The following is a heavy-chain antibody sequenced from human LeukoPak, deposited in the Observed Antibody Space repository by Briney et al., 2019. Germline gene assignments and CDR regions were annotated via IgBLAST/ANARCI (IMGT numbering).Heavy chain of an antibody. J-gene: IGHJ4*02. Sequence: GESLKISCKGSGYSFTSYWISWVRQMPGKGLEWMGRIDPSDAYTNYSPSFQGHVTISSDKSIKTAYLQWSSLKASDTAMYYCARHEGYSSSAEVYWGQGTRVTVSS. CDR1: GYSFTSYW. CDR3: ARHEGYSSSAEVY. V-gene: IGHV5-10-1*01. CDR2: IDPSDAYT. D-gene: IGHD6-13*01.